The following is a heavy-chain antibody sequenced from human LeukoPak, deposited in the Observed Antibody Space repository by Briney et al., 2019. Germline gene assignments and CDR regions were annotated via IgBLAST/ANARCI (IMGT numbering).Heavy chain of an antibody. V-gene: IGHV4-59*08. CDR1: GGSINSHY. J-gene: IGHJ4*02. CDR3: VRRDNTGWNYFDY. CDR2: IYYKGNT. Sequence: PSETLPLTCTVSGGSINSHYWSWIRQPPGKGLEWIGDIYYKGNTNYNPSLKSRVTISVDTSKNHLSLKLTSVLAADTAIYYCVRRDNTGWNYFDYWGQGILVTVSS. D-gene: IGHD6-19*01.